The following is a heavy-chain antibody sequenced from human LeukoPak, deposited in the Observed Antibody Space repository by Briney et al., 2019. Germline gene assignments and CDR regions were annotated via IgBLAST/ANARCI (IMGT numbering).Heavy chain of an antibody. J-gene: IGHJ4*02. CDR2: IYTSGST. V-gene: IGHV4-61*02. CDR1: GGSISSGSYY. CDR3: AREGKEWLRVFDY. D-gene: IGHD5-12*01. Sequence: SQTLSLTCTVSGGSISSGSYYWSWIRQPAGKGLEWIGRIYTSGSTNYNPSLKSRVTISVDTSKNQFSLKLSSVTAADTAVYYCAREGKEWLRVFDYWGQGTLVTVSS.